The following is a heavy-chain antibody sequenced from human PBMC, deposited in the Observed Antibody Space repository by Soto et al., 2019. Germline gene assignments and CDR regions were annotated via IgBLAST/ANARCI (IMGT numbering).Heavy chain of an antibody. CDR1: GFTFSFCA. D-gene: IGHD1-26*01. V-gene: IGHV3-23*01. J-gene: IGHJ4*02. Sequence: EVQLLESGGGLVQPGGSLRLSCAASGFTFSFCAMNWVRQAPGKGLEWVSSTRGSGGDTYYADSVRGRFTISRDNSKNTLYLQMNSLRVEDTAVYYCVKGHSHSYYYFDYWDQGTLVTVSS. CDR2: TRGSGGDT. CDR3: VKGHSHSYYYFDY.